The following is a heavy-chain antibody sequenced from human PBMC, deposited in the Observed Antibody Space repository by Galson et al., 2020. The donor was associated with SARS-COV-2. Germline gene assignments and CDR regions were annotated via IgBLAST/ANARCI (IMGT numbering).Heavy chain of an antibody. CDR1: GYSISSGYY. J-gene: IGHJ3*02. CDR3: AREMGVGALADAFDI. V-gene: IGHV4-38-2*02. Sequence: ASETLSLTCTVSGYSISSGYYWGWIRQPPGKGLEWIGSIYHSGSTYYNPSLTSRVTISVDTSKNQFSLKLSSVTAADTAVYYWAREMGVGALADAFDIWGQGTMVTVSS. D-gene: IGHD3-10*01. CDR2: IYHSGST.